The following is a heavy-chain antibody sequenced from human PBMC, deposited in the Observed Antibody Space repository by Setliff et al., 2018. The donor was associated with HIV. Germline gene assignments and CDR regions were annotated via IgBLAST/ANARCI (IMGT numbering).Heavy chain of an antibody. CDR2: SHYSGST. V-gene: IGHV4-59*01. Sequence: LSLTCTVSGASIRSDYWSWIRQPPGKGLEWIGYSHYSGSTIYSPSLTGRVTISVDTSKSQFSLRLSSVTAADTAVYYCAREVGTRYMDVWGKRTTVTVSS. CDR1: GASIRSDY. D-gene: IGHD1-26*01. CDR3: AREVGTRYMDV. J-gene: IGHJ6*03.